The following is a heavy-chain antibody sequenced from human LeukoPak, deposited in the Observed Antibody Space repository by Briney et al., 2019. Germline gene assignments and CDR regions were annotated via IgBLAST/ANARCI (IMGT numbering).Heavy chain of an antibody. D-gene: IGHD2-2*01. CDR2: ISSSSSTI. CDR1: GFTFSSYS. J-gene: IGHJ4*02. Sequence: PGGSLRLSCAASGFTFSSYSMNWVRQAPGKGLEWVSYISSSSSTIYYADFVKGRFTISRDNAKNSLYLQMNSLRAEDTAVYYCASIPAATDYWGQGTLVTVSS. V-gene: IGHV3-48*04. CDR3: ASIPAATDY.